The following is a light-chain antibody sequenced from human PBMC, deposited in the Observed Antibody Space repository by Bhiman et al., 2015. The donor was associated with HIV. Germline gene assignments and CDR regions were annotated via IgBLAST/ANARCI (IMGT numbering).Light chain of an antibody. CDR2: YDS. V-gene: IGLV3-21*04. J-gene: IGLJ3*02. CDR1: NIGSKS. CDR3: QVWDSSSDWV. Sequence: CGGNNIGSKSVHWYQQKPGQAPVLVIYYDSDRPSGIPERFSGSNSGNTATLTISRVEAGDEADYYCQVWDSSSDWVFGGGTKLTVL.